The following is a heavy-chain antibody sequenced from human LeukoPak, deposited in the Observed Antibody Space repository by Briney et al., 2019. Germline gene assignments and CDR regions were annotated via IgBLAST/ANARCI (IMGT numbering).Heavy chain of an antibody. V-gene: IGHV4-39*07. CDR1: GGSISSSSYY. CDR3: ARERATVTTSGAFDI. J-gene: IGHJ3*02. D-gene: IGHD4-17*01. CDR2: IYYSGST. Sequence: SETLSLTCTVSGGSISSSSYYWGWIRQPPGKGLEWIGSIYYSGSTYYNPSLKSRVTISVDTSKNQFSLKLSSVTAADTAVYYCARERATVTTSGAFDIWGQGTMVTVSS.